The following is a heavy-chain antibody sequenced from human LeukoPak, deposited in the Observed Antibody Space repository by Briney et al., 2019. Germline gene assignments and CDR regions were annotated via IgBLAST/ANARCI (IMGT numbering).Heavy chain of an antibody. D-gene: IGHD1-26*01. CDR3: ARIGLPYSFDI. J-gene: IGHJ3*02. V-gene: IGHV3-7*01. CDR1: GLTFSPHW. CDR2: INQDGNQK. Sequence: PGGSLRLSCAASGLTFSPHWMSWVRQAPGKGLEWVANINQDGNQKFYVDSVKGRFTISRDDAKNSQYPQMSSLRAEDTAVYYCARIGLPYSFDIWGQGTMVTVSS.